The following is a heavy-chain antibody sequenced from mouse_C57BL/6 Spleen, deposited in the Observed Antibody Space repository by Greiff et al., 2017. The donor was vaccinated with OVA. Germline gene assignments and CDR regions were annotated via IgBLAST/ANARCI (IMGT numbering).Heavy chain of an antibody. Sequence: EVHLVESVAELVRPGASVKLSCTASGFNITNSYMHWVKQRPEQGLEWIGRIDPANGNNKYTPKFKGKATITADTSSNTAYLPLSSLTSEYTAIDYCARISDYCGSSYPFDYWGQGTTRTVSS. D-gene: IGHD1-1*01. CDR1: GFNITNSY. J-gene: IGHJ2*01. V-gene: IGHV14-3*01. CDR2: IDPANGNN. CDR3: ARISDYCGSSYPFDY.